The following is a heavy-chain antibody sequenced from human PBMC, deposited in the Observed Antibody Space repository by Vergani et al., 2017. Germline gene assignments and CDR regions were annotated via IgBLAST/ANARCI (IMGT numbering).Heavy chain of an antibody. Sequence: EVQLVESGGGLVQPGGSLRLSCAASGFTFSSYWMSWVRQAPGKGLEWVANIKQDGSEKYYVDSVKGRFTISRDNAKNSLYLQMNSLRAEDTALYYCAKDIVSSRQLLNGVWFDPWGQGTLVTVSS. V-gene: IGHV3-7*03. J-gene: IGHJ5*02. CDR3: AKDIVSSRQLLNGVWFDP. CDR2: IKQDGSEK. D-gene: IGHD2-2*01. CDR1: GFTFSSYW.